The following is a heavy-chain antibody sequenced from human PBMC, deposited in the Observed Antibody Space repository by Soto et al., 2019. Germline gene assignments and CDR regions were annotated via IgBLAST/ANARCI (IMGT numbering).Heavy chain of an antibody. J-gene: IGHJ4*02. Sequence: RASVKVSCKASGYTFTSYDINWVRQATGQGLEWMGWMNPNSGNTGYAQKFQGRVTMTKNTLYLQMNSLRAEDTAVYYCARSSNSIAAAGTGFDYWGQGTLVTVSS. CDR2: MNPNSGNT. CDR3: ARSSNSIAAAGTGFDY. CDR1: GYTFTSYD. D-gene: IGHD6-13*01. V-gene: IGHV1-8*01.